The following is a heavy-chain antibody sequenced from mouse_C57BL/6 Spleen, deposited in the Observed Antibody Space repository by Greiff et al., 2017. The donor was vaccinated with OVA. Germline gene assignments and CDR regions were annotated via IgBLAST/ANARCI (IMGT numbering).Heavy chain of an antibody. D-gene: IGHD2-4*01. J-gene: IGHJ4*01. V-gene: IGHV1-7*01. CDR1: GYTFTSYW. Sequence: VQLQQSGAELAKPGASVKLSCKASGYTFTSYWMHWVKQRPGQGLEWIGYINPSSGYTKYNQKFKDKATLTADKSSSTAYMQLSSLTYEDSAVYYCARGSYDYDGAIDYWGQGTSVTVSS. CDR2: INPSSGYT. CDR3: ARGSYDYDGAIDY.